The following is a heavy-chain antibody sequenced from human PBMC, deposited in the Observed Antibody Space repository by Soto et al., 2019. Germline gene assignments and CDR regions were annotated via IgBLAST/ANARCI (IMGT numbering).Heavy chain of an antibody. CDR2: INPSGGST. D-gene: IGHD4-4*01. CDR1: GYTFTSYY. J-gene: IGHJ6*02. Sequence: GASVKVSCKASGYTFTSYYMHWVRQAPGQGLEWMGIINPSGGSTSYAQKFQGGVTMTRDTSTSTVYMGLSSLRSEDTAVYYCARGGYSNYYYYGMDVWGQGTTVTVSS. CDR3: ARGGYSNYYYYGMDV. V-gene: IGHV1-46*01.